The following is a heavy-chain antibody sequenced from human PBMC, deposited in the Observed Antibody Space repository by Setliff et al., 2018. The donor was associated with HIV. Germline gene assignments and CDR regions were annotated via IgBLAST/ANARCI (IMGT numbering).Heavy chain of an antibody. CDR2: ISTYSDET. V-gene: IGHV1-18*01. CDR1: GYTFTTYG. Sequence: GASVKVSCKPSGYTFTTYGLSWVRQAPGQGLEWMGWISTYSDETSSSQNLQGRLTMTTDTPTSTAYMALRSLRSDDTAVYYCARDVDHMMYGWGQGTLVTVSS. D-gene: IGHD2-8*01. J-gene: IGHJ4*03. CDR3: ARDVDHMMYG.